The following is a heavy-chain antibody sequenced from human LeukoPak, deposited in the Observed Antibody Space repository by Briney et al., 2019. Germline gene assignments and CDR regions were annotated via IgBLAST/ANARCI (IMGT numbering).Heavy chain of an antibody. CDR2: IYYSGST. V-gene: IGHV4-59*01. CDR3: ARESWYYDSSGYLYNWFDP. J-gene: IGHJ5*02. CDR1: GGSISSYY. Sequence: PSETLSLTCTVSGGSISSYYWSWIRQPPGKGLERIGYIYYSGSTNYNPSLKSRVTISVDTYKNQFSLKLSSVTAADTAVYYCARESWYYDSSGYLYNWFDPWGQGTLVTVSS. D-gene: IGHD3-22*01.